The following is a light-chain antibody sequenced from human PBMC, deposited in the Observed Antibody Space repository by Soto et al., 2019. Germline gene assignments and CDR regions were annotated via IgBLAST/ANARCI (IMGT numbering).Light chain of an antibody. Sequence: QSVLTQPPSASGTPGRRVTISCSGSSSNIGSNTVNWYQQLPGTAPKLLIYSNNQRPSGVPDRFSGSKSGTSASLAISGLQSEDEADYYCAAWDDSLNGNWVFGGGTKLTVL. CDR3: AAWDDSLNGNWV. CDR1: SSNIGSNT. J-gene: IGLJ3*02. V-gene: IGLV1-44*01. CDR2: SNN.